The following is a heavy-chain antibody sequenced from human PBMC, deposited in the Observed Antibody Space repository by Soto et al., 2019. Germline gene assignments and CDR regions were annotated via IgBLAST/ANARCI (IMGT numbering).Heavy chain of an antibody. CDR1: GFTFSDHA. CDR2: ISDSVHGA. CDR3: ARDPGRAWSARIFDF. Sequence: LRLSCEASGFTFSDHAMSWVRRAPGKGLEWVAAISDSVHGAVYADSVKGRFTISRDNSKNTLYLQMNSLRGEDTGVYYCARDPGRAWSARIFDFWGQGTVVTVSS. D-gene: IGHD6-19*01. V-gene: IGHV3-23*01. J-gene: IGHJ4*02.